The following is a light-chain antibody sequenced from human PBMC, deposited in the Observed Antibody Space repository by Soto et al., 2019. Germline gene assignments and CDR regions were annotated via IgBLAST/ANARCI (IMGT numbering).Light chain of an antibody. CDR2: EVS. V-gene: IGLV2-8*01. CDR3: CSYGGSNNLV. CDR1: RSDVGIYNF. J-gene: IGLJ3*02. Sequence: QSVLTQPPSASGSPGQSVTISCTGTRSDVGIYNFVSWYQVHPGKAPKLVIYEVSKRPSGVPDRFSGSKSGNTAFLTVSGLQAEDEADYYCCSYGGSNNLVFGGGTKLTVL.